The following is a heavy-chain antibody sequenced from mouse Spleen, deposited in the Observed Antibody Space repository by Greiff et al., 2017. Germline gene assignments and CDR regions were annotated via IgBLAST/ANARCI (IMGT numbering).Heavy chain of an antibody. Sequence: VQLQESGAELVKPGASVKLSCKASGYTFTEYTIHWVKQRSGQGLEWIGWFYPGSGSIKYNEKFKDKATLTADKSSSTVYMELSRLTSEDSAVYFCARHEDGGANWDSWFAYWGQGTLVTVSA. CDR3: ARHEDGGANWDSWFAY. CDR1: GYTFTEYT. D-gene: IGHD4-1*01. CDR2: FYPGSGSI. V-gene: IGHV1-62-2*01. J-gene: IGHJ3*01.